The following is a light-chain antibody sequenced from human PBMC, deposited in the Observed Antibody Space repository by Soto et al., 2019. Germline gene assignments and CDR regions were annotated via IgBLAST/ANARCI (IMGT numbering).Light chain of an antibody. V-gene: IGKV3-20*01. CDR2: GAS. J-gene: IGKJ4*02. CDR3: QQYGSSPPR. Sequence: EIIMTQSPATLSVSPGERATLSCRASQSVRSSYLAWYQQQPGQAPRLLIYGASSRATGIPDRFSGSGSGTDFTLTISRLEPEDFAVYVCQQYGSSPPRFGGGTKVDIK. CDR1: QSVRSSY.